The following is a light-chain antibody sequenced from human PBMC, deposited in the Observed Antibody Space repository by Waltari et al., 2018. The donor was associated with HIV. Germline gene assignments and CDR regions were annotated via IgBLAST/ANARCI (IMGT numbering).Light chain of an antibody. Sequence: IQLTQSPSFLSASVGSRVTITSRASQGISSYLAWYQKKPGKAPKLLIYAASTLQSWVPSRFSGRGSGTEFTLTIHSLQTEDFASYYCQQLNSYPPWTFGQGTKVEIK. CDR3: QQLNSYPPWT. CDR2: AAS. J-gene: IGKJ1*01. V-gene: IGKV1-9*01. CDR1: QGISSY.